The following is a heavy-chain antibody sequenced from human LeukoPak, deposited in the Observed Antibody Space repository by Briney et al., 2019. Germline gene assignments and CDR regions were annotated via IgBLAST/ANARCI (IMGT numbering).Heavy chain of an antibody. Sequence: SETLSLTCTVSGGSISSSSYYWGWIRQPPGKGLEWIGSIYYSGSTYYNPSLKSRVTISVDTSKNQFSLKLSSVTAADTAVYYCARDSYSSGWWASYYYYGMDVWGRGTTVTVSS. V-gene: IGHV4-39*07. J-gene: IGHJ6*02. D-gene: IGHD6-19*01. CDR2: IYYSGST. CDR1: GGSISSSSYY. CDR3: ARDSYSSGWWASYYYYGMDV.